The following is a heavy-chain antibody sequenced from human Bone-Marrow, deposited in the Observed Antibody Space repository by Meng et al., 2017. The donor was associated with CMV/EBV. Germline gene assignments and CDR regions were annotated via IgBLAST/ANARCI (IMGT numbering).Heavy chain of an antibody. D-gene: IGHD2-2*01. Sequence: GESLKISCAASGFTFSSYGMHWVRQAPGKGLEWVAVIWYDGSNKYYADSVKGRFTISRDNSKNSLYLQMNSLRAEDTAVYYCASWGYCSSTSCYFGEYYYYGMDVWGQGTTVTVSS. V-gene: IGHV3-33*01. CDR1: GFTFSSYG. CDR2: IWYDGSNK. J-gene: IGHJ6*02. CDR3: ASWGYCSSTSCYFGEYYYYGMDV.